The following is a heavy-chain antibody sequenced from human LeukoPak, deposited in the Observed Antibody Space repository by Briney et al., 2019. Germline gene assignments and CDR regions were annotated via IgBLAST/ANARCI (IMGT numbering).Heavy chain of an antibody. D-gene: IGHD6-13*01. Sequence: ASVKVSCKASGYTFTAYCIHWVRKAPGQGLEWMGWINPNGGETDYAQRFQGRVTMTRDTSISTAYMELSSLRSDDTAVYYCARPSGSWPNYFFDFWGQGTLVTVSS. CDR3: ARPSGSWPNYFFDF. CDR1: GYTFTAYC. CDR2: INPNGGET. J-gene: IGHJ4*02. V-gene: IGHV1-2*02.